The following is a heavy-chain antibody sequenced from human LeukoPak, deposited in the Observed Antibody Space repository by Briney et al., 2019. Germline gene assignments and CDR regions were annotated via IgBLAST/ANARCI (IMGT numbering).Heavy chain of an antibody. V-gene: IGHV4-34*01. Sequence: SETLSLTCAVYGGSFSGYYWSWIRQPPGKGLEWIGEINHSGSTNYNPSLKSRVTISVDTSKDQFSLKLSSVTAADTAVYYCARGLSRRRPYGMDVWGQGTTVTVSS. CDR1: GGSFSGYY. CDR2: INHSGST. CDR3: ARGLSRRRPYGMDV. J-gene: IGHJ6*02.